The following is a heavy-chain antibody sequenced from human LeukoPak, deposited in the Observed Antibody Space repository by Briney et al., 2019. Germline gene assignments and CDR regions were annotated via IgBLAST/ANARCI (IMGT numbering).Heavy chain of an antibody. Sequence: ASVKVSCKASGYTFTSYDINWVRQATGQGLEWMGWMNPNSGNTGYAQKFQGRVTMTRNTSISTAYMELSSLRSEDTAVYYCARVIVVVPGAKIWFDPWGQGTLVTVSS. D-gene: IGHD2-2*01. CDR2: MNPNSGNT. CDR1: GYTFTSYD. V-gene: IGHV1-8*01. CDR3: ARVIVVVPGAKIWFDP. J-gene: IGHJ5*02.